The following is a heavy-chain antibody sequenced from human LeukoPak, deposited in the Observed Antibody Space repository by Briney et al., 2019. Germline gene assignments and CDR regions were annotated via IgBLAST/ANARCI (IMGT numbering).Heavy chain of an antibody. CDR2: IYTSGST. V-gene: IGHV4-61*02. J-gene: IGHJ4*02. D-gene: IGHD3-22*01. Sequence: SETLSLTCTVSGGSISSGSYYWSWIRQPAGKGLEWIGRIYTSGSTNYNPSLKSRVTISVDTSKNQFSLKLSSVTAADTAVYYCANGYHDSSGYPLDFDYWGQGTLVNVSS. CDR1: GGSISSGSYY. CDR3: ANGYHDSSGYPLDFDY.